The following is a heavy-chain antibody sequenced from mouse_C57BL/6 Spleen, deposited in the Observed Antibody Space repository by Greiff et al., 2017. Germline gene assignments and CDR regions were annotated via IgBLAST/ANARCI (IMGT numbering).Heavy chain of an antibody. CDR1: GYSFTGYY. CDR2: INPSTGGT. J-gene: IGHJ2*01. CDR3: ARGASITTVVDY. V-gene: IGHV1-42*01. D-gene: IGHD1-1*01. Sequence: VQLQQSGPELVKPGASVKISCKASGYSFTGYYMNWVKQSPEKSLEWIGEINPSTGGTTYNQKFKAKATLTVDKSSSTAYMQLKRITSEDSAVYCCARGASITTVVDYWGQGTTLTVSS.